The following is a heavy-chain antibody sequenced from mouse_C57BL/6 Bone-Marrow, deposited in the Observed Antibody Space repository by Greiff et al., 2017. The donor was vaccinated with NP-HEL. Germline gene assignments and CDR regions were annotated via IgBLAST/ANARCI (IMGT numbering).Heavy chain of an antibody. CDR2: IYPGDGDT. J-gene: IGHJ1*03. Sequence: VQRVESGPELVKPGASVKISCKASGYAFSSSWMNWVKQRPGKGLEWIGRIYPGDGDTNYNGKFKGKATLTADKSSSTAYMQLSSLTSEDSAVYFCARDGSSYGYFDVWGTGTTVTVSS. D-gene: IGHD1-1*01. V-gene: IGHV1-82*01. CDR1: GYAFSSSW. CDR3: ARDGSSYGYFDV.